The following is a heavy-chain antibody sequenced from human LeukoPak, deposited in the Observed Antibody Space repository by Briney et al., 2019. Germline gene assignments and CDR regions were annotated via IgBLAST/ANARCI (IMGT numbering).Heavy chain of an antibody. J-gene: IGHJ5*02. D-gene: IGHD3-22*01. V-gene: IGHV3-23*01. Sequence: GGSLRLSCVASGFTFSSYGMSWVRQAPGRGLEWVSSTSGSGSSTYPADSVKGRFTISRDNDKNTLYLQMNSLRAEDTAVYYCAKGRNLYYYDSSGYAGSWGQGILVTVSS. CDR1: GFTFSSYG. CDR2: TSGSGSST. CDR3: AKGRNLYYYDSSGYAGS.